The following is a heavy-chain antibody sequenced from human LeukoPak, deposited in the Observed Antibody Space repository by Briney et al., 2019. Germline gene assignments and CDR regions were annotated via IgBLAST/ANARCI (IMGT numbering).Heavy chain of an antibody. CDR1: GASISSYY. V-gene: IGHV4-4*07. CDR2: IHSGGST. Sequence: PSETLSLTCTVSGASISSYYWSWIRQPAGKGLEWIGRIHSGGSTTYNPSLKSRVTMSVGTSKNQFSLKLSSVNAADTAVYYCARDPSSWFDPWGQRTLVIVSS. J-gene: IGHJ5*02. CDR3: ARDPSSWFDP.